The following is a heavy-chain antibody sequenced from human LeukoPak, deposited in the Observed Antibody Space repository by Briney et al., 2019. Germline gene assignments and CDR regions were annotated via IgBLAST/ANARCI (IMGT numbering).Heavy chain of an antibody. CDR3: ARDIAHYYDSSGYSDYFDY. D-gene: IGHD3-22*01. Sequence: PGRSLRLSCAASGFTFSSYSMNWVRQAPGKGLEWVSSISSSSSYIYYADSVKGRFTISRDNAKNSLYLQMNSLRAEDTAVYYCARDIAHYYDSSGYSDYFDYWGQGTLVTVSS. CDR2: ISSSSSYI. CDR1: GFTFSSYS. V-gene: IGHV3-21*01. J-gene: IGHJ4*02.